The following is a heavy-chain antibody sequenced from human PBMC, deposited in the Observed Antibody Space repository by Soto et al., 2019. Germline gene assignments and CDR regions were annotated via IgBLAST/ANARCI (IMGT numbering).Heavy chain of an antibody. J-gene: IGHJ2*01. CDR1: GFTFINYA. CDR3: ARKVLGSTSRPDCWYFDL. D-gene: IGHD2-2*01. V-gene: IGHV3-23*01. Sequence: EVQLLESGGGLVQPGGSLRLSCVGSGFTFINYAMNWVRQTPGKGLEWVSTISGGGDRAFDADTVKGRFTISRDNSKNTVNLQMNSLRADDTAVYYCARKVLGSTSRPDCWYFDLWGRGTLVTVSS. CDR2: ISGGGDRA.